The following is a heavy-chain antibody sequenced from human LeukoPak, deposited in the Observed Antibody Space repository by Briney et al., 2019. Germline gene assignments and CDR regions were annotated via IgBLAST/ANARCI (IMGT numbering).Heavy chain of an antibody. CDR2: INHSGST. Sequence: PSETLSLTCAVYGGSFSGYYWSRIRQPPGKGLEWIGEINHSGSTNYNPSLKSRVTISVDTSKNQFSLKLSSVTAVDTAVYYCARQLGIAVAGTIGWFDPWGQGTLVTVSS. J-gene: IGHJ5*02. CDR1: GGSFSGYY. V-gene: IGHV4-34*01. CDR3: ARQLGIAVAGTIGWFDP. D-gene: IGHD6-19*01.